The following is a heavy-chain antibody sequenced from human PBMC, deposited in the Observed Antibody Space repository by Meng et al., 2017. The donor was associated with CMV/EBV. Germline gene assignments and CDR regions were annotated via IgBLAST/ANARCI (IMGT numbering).Heavy chain of an antibody. V-gene: IGHV3-53*01. CDR2: IYSEGTT. D-gene: IGHD1-7*01. CDR3: ARDGNYHGV. Sequence: QLVESGGGLIQPGGPLRLPCPASGFTVSNNYMRWFRPAPGKGLEWVSLIYSEGTTDYADSVKGRFTISRDNSKNTLYLQMNSLRAEDTAVYYCARDGNYHGVWGQGTLVTVSS. J-gene: IGHJ4*02. CDR1: GFTVSNNY.